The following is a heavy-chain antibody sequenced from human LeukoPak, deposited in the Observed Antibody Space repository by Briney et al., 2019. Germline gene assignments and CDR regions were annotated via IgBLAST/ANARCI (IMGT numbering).Heavy chain of an antibody. Sequence: HPSGTLSLTCAVSGGSISSSNWWSWVRQPPGKGLEWIGEIYHSGSTNYNPSLKSRVTISVDKSKNQFSLKLSSVTAADTAVYYCARVSPGAVAGTSYHDAFDIWGQGTMVTVSS. CDR3: ARVSPGAVAGTSYHDAFDI. CDR2: IYHSGST. V-gene: IGHV4-4*02. CDR1: GGSISSSNW. J-gene: IGHJ3*02. D-gene: IGHD6-19*01.